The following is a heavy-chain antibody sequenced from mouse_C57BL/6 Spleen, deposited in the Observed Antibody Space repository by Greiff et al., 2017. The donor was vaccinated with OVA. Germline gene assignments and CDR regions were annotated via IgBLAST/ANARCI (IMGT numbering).Heavy chain of an antibody. CDR3: ARDYYGSSWFAY. D-gene: IGHD1-1*01. CDR2: IYPGSGGT. J-gene: IGHJ3*01. CDR1: GYTFTSYW. V-gene: IGHV1-55*01. Sequence: QVQLQQPGAELVKPGASVKMSCKASGYTFTSYWITWVKQRPGQGLEWIGDIYPGSGGTNYNEKFKSKATLTVDTSSSTAYMQLSSLTSEDSAVYYCARDYYGSSWFAYWGQGTLVTVSA.